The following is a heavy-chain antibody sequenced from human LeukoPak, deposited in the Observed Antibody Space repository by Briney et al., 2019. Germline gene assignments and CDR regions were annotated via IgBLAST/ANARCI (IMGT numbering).Heavy chain of an antibody. CDR2: ISNNAGNT. Sequence: PGGSLRLSCAASGFTFSSSAMSWVRQAPGKGLEWVSSISNNAGNTYYADSVKGRFTISRDNSYNTLYLQMNSLRAEDTAIYYCARDYSYGYHSDYWGQGTLVTASS. CDR1: GFTFSSSA. D-gene: IGHD5-18*01. V-gene: IGHV3-23*01. J-gene: IGHJ4*02. CDR3: ARDYSYGYHSDY.